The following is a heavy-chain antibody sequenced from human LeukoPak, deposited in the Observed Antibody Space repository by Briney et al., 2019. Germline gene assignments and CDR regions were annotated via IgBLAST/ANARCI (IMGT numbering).Heavy chain of an antibody. CDR2: IQAKAYGGAT. V-gene: IGHV3-49*04. Sequence: GGSLRLSCSTSGFTFGDYAMSWVRQAPGKGLEWVGFIQAKAYGGATKYAASVNGRFSISRDGSQSIANLRMNDLKTEDTAVYYCTRAPHPRCSSSGCYLDYWGQGTLVTVSS. CDR3: TRAPHPRCSSSGCYLDY. D-gene: IGHD2-2*01. CDR1: GFTFGDYA. J-gene: IGHJ4*02.